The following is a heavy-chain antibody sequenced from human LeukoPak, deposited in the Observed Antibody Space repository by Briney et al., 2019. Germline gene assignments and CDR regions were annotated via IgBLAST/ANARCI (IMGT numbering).Heavy chain of an antibody. V-gene: IGHV1-24*01. D-gene: IGHD3-9*01. Sequence: ASVKVSCKVSGYTLTELSMHWVRQAPGKGLEWMGGFDPEDGETIYAQQFQGRVTMTEDTSTDTAYMELSSLRSEDTAVYYCATSGITIDYYYMDVWGKGTTVTVSS. CDR3: ATSGITIDYYYMDV. CDR2: FDPEDGET. J-gene: IGHJ6*03. CDR1: GYTLTELS.